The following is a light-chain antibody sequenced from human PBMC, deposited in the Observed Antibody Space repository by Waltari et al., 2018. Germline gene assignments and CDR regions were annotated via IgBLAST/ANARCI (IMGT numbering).Light chain of an antibody. V-gene: IGLV3-21*02. CDR1: NIGSKS. Sequence: SYVLTQPPSVSVAPGQTATITCGGNNIGSKSVHWYQQKSGQAPVVVVYDDTDRPSGIPERLSGSNSRDTATLTISRVEAGDEADYSCQVWDRSSDHWLFGGGTKLTVL. CDR3: QVWDRSSDHWL. CDR2: DDT. J-gene: IGLJ3*02.